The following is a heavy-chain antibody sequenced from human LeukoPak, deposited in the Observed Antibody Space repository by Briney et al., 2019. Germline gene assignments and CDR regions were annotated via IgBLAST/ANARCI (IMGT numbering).Heavy chain of an antibody. V-gene: IGHV4-38-2*02. CDR2: IHHSGST. CDR3: ARVAAGIGFFQH. D-gene: IGHD6-13*01. J-gene: IGHJ1*01. Sequence: SETLSLTCTVSGGSISSGYYWGWIRQPPGKGLEWIGNIHHSGSTYYNPSLKSRVTISVDTSKNQLSLKLSSVTAADTAVYYCARVAAGIGFFQHWGQGTLVTVSS. CDR1: GGSISSGYY.